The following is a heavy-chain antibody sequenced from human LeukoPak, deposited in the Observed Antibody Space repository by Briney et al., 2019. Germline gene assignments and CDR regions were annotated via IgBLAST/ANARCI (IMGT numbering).Heavy chain of an antibody. CDR2: IIPILGIA. Sequence: SAKVSCKASGYTFTSYYMHWVRQAPGQGLEWMGRIIPILGIANYAQKFQGRVTITADKSTSTAYMELSSLRSEDTAVYYCARDGDGPTLGEYQLLSPNYYYYYMDVWGKGTTVTVSS. V-gene: IGHV1-69*04. D-gene: IGHD2-2*01. J-gene: IGHJ6*03. CDR1: GYTFTSYY. CDR3: ARDGDGPTLGEYQLLSPNYYYYYMDV.